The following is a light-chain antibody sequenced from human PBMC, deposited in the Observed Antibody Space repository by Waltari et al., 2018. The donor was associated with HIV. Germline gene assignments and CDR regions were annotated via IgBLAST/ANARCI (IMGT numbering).Light chain of an antibody. CDR3: QSYDTSLSGSGV. V-gene: IGLV1-40*01. Sequence: QSVLTQPPSVSGAPGQRVTISCTGSSSNTGAGSDVHWYQHLPGTAPRVLIYGNSHQPSGVPDRFSCSKSGTSASLAITGLQAEDEADYYCQSYDTSLSGSGVFGGGTKLTVL. CDR1: SSNTGAGSD. J-gene: IGLJ2*01. CDR2: GNS.